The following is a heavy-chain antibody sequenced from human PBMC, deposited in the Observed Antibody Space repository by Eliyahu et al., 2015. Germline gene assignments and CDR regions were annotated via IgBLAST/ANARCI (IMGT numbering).Heavy chain of an antibody. J-gene: IGHJ6*02. CDR3: AREGCSGGSCYFSAHYYYGMDV. Sequence: QVQLVQSGAEVKKPGASVKVSCKASGYTFTSYALXWVRQAPGQRLEWMGWINAGNGNTKYSQKFQGRVTITRDTSASTAYMELSSLRSEDTAVYYCAREGCSGGSCYFSAHYYYGMDVWGQGTTVTVSS. CDR2: INAGNGNT. D-gene: IGHD2-15*01. V-gene: IGHV1-3*01. CDR1: GYTFTSYA.